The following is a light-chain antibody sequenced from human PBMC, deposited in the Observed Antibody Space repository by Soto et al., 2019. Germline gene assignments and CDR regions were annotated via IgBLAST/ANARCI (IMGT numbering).Light chain of an antibody. CDR1: QSVSSSY. CDR3: QQYGSSPKT. J-gene: IGKJ1*01. CDR2: GAS. V-gene: IGKV3-20*01. Sequence: EIVLTQSPGTLSLSPGERATLSCRASQSVSSSYLAWYQQKPGQAPRLLIYGASSRATGIPDRFSGSGSGTDFTLTISRMEAEDFGVYYCQQYGSSPKTFGQGTKVDIK.